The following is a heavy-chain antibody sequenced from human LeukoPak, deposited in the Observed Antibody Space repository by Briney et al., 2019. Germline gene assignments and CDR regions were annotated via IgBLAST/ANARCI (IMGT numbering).Heavy chain of an antibody. V-gene: IGHV3-23*01. D-gene: IGHD3-22*01. CDR3: AKEGGYYYDSSGYYDY. Sequence: GGSLRLSCAASGSTFSSHAMSWVRQAPGKGLEWVSAISGSGGSTYYADSVKGRFTISRDNSKNTLYLQMNSLRAEDTDVYYCAKEGGYYYDSSGYYDYWGQGTLVTVSS. J-gene: IGHJ4*02. CDR2: ISGSGGST. CDR1: GSTFSSHA.